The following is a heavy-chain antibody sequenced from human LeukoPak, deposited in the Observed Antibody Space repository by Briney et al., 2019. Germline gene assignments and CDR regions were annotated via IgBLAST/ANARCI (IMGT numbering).Heavy chain of an antibody. CDR2: TYHDGHT. CDR1: GRPISRGGYY. V-gene: IGHV4-31*03. Sequence: SETLSLTCTVSGRPISRGGYYWSWIRQHPGKGLEWIGHTYHDGHTYYNPSLKSRLTISVDTSKNQFSLNLSSVTAADTAVYYCARVPMGASDYYYMDVWGKGTTVTVSS. D-gene: IGHD1-26*01. J-gene: IGHJ6*03. CDR3: ARVPMGASDYYYMDV.